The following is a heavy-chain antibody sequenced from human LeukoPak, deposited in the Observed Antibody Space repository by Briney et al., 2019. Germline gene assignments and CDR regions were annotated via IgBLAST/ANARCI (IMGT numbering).Heavy chain of an antibody. CDR2: INPNSGNT. CDR1: EYTFTNYD. D-gene: IGHD3-16*01. CDR3: ARSLGTYWGKDFLNWFDP. J-gene: IGHJ5*02. Sequence: ASVKVSCKASEYTFTNYDINWVRQRTGQGLEWMGWINPNSGNTGYTQKFQGRVTMTRNTSLSTAYMELTSLKSEDTAVYYCARSLGTYWGKDFLNWFDPWGQGTLVTVSS. V-gene: IGHV1-8*01.